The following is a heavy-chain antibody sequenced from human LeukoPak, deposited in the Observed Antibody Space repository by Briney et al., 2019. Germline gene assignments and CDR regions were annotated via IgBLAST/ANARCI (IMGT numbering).Heavy chain of an antibody. J-gene: IGHJ4*02. CDR1: GFTLRRNY. CDR2: VGTDSDT. V-gene: IGHV3-23*01. Sequence: GGSLRLSCATSGFTLRRNYISWVRQSPGRGLEWVSTVGTDSDTYYADSVKGRFTISRDNSKNTVYLQMTGLRADDTAVYYCAKKTPGIHPFDSWGQGTLVTVSP. CDR3: AKKTPGIHPFDS. D-gene: IGHD6-13*01.